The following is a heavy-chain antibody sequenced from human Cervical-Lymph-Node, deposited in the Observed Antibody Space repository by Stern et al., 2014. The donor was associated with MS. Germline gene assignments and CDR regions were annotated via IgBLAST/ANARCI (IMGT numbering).Heavy chain of an antibody. CDR2: INGDGTTT. J-gene: IGHJ6*02. CDR3: ARASAPYGMDV. V-gene: IGHV3-74*03. CDR1: GFAFSRFW. D-gene: IGHD2-2*01. Sequence: EVQLLESGGGLVQTGGSLRLSCAASGFAFSRFWLHWVRQAPGKGLVWVSRINGDGTTTTYADSVKGRMTISKDNAKNMLYLQMDSLSAEDTAVYFCARASAPYGMDVWGPGTTVTVSS.